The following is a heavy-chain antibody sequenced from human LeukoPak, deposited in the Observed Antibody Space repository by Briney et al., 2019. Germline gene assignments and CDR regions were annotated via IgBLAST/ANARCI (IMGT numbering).Heavy chain of an antibody. CDR2: IGTAGDT. J-gene: IGHJ4*02. CDR1: GFTLSSYD. Sequence: GGSLRLSCAASGFTLSSYDMHWVRQATGKGLEWVSAIGTAGDTYYPGSVKGRFTISRENAKNSLYLQMNRLRAGDTAVYYCARDLGGSYPVWGQGTLVTVSS. V-gene: IGHV3-13*01. CDR3: ARDLGGSYPV. D-gene: IGHD1-26*01.